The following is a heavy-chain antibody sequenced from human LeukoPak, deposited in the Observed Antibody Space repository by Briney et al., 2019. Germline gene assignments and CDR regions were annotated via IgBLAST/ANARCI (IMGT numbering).Heavy chain of an antibody. Sequence: PGGSLRLSCAASGFTFSGYAMTWVRQAPGKGLEWVSGISDSGGGTYYADSVRGRFTISRDNSKNTLYLQMNSLRAEDTAVYYCAKDISIAAADPEYFQHWGQGTLVTVSS. CDR1: GFTFSGYA. CDR3: AKDISIAAADPEYFQH. D-gene: IGHD6-13*01. CDR2: ISDSGGGT. J-gene: IGHJ1*01. V-gene: IGHV3-23*01.